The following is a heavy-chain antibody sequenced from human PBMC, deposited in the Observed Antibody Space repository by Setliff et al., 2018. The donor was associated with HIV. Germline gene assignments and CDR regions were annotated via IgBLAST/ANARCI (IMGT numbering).Heavy chain of an antibody. CDR3: ARAVNFDY. D-gene: IGHD6-19*01. CDR1: GGSFSDYS. Sequence: TLSLTCAVSGGSFSDYSWAWLRQPPGKALEWIGHINDNGGANYNPSLTTRATISVDTSRNQFSLKLTSVTAADMAIYYCARAVNFDYWGQGTQVTVSS. J-gene: IGHJ4*02. V-gene: IGHV4-34*01. CDR2: INDNGGA.